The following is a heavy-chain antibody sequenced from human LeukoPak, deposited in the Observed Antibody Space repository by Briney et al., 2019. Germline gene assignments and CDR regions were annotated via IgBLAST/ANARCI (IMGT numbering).Heavy chain of an antibody. Sequence: ASVKVSCKASGYTFTGYYMHWVRQAPGQGLEWMGWINPNSGGTNYAQKFQGRVTMTRDTSISTAYMELSRLRSDDTAVYYCARVGTSSVVVVIKKYYFGYWGQGTLVTVSS. CDR2: INPNSGGT. V-gene: IGHV1-2*02. CDR3: ARVGTSSVVVVIKKYYFGY. CDR1: GYTFTGYY. J-gene: IGHJ4*02. D-gene: IGHD3-22*01.